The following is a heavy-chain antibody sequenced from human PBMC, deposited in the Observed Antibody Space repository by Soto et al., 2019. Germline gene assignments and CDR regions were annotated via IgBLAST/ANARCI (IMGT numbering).Heavy chain of an antibody. J-gene: IGHJ5*02. V-gene: IGHV4-39*01. CDR1: GGSINSSSYF. CDR3: ARHYSSGSRNWFDP. D-gene: IGHD6-19*01. Sequence: SETLSLTCSVSGGSINSSSYFWGWVRQPPGKGLEWIGSIYYSGSTYYNPSLRGRVTISVDTSKNQFSLKLSSVTAADTAVFYCARHYSSGSRNWFDPRGKGTLVTVSS. CDR2: IYYSGST.